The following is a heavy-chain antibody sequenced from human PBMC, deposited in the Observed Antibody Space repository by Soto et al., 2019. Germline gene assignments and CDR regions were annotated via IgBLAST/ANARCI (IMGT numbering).Heavy chain of an antibody. D-gene: IGHD4-17*01. CDR3: ARHRGGYGDYEDYYYYYMDV. J-gene: IGHJ6*03. V-gene: IGHV4-39*01. CDR1: GGSISSSSYY. CDR2: IYYSGST. Sequence: SETLSLTCAVSGGSISSSSYYWGWIRQPPGKGLEWIGSIYYSGSTYYNPSLKSRVTISVDTSKNQFSLKLSSVTAADTAVYYCARHRGGYGDYEDYYYYYMDVWGKGTTVTVSS.